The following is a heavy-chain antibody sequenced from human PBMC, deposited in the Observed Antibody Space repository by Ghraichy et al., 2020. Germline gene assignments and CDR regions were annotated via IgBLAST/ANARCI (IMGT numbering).Heavy chain of an antibody. CDR2: ISGYNDKT. D-gene: IGHD1-26*01. CDR1: GYTFTSYD. J-gene: IGHJ4*02. Sequence: ASVKVSCKASGYTFTSYDISWVRQAPGQGLEWMGWISGYNDKTKYAQKFQGRVTMTTDASTSTFYMELRNLIFDDTAVYYCARDLYSGSYHDYWGQGTLVTVSS. V-gene: IGHV1-18*01. CDR3: ARDLYSGSYHDY.